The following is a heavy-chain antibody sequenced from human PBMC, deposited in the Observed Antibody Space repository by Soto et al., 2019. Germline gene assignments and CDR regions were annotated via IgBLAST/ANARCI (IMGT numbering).Heavy chain of an antibody. CDR1: GYTFTSYD. CDR3: ARARVVPAAGDAFDI. V-gene: IGHV1-8*01. D-gene: IGHD2-2*01. Sequence: QVQLVQSGAEVKKPGASVKVYCKSSGYTFTSYDINWVRQATGQGLEWMGWMNPNSGNTGYAQKFQGRVTMTRNTSIITAYMELSSLRSEDTAVYYCARARVVPAAGDAFDIWCQGTMVTVSS. CDR2: MNPNSGNT. J-gene: IGHJ3*02.